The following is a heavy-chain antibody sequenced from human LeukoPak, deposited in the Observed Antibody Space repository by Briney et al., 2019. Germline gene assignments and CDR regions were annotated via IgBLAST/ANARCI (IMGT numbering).Heavy chain of an antibody. CDR1: GFTFSTYA. D-gene: IGHD7-27*01. CDR2: ITNNGSTI. Sequence: PGGSLRLSCAASGFTFSTYAMNWVRQAPGKGLEWVSYITNNGSTIYYADSVKGRFTISRDKAENSLYLQMNSLRAEDMAVYYCAKELLVGTAFDIWGQGTMVTVSS. CDR3: AKELLVGTAFDI. J-gene: IGHJ3*02. V-gene: IGHV3-48*03.